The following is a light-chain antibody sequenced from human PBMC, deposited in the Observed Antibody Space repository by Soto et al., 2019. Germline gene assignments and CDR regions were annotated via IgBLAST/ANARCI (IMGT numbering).Light chain of an antibody. CDR2: AAS. V-gene: IGKV1-9*01. J-gene: IGKJ5*01. CDR1: QGISDY. Sequence: DIQLTQSPSFLSASVGDRVTITCRASQGISDYFAWYQQKLGKAPKLLIYAASTLQSGVPSRFSGSGSGTEFTLTVSSLQPEDFATYYCQQLNSYPITFGQGTRREIK. CDR3: QQLNSYPIT.